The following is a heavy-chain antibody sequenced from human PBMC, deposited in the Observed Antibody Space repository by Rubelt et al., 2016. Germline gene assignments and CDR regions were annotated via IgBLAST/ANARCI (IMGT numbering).Heavy chain of an antibody. J-gene: IGHJ5*02. D-gene: IGHD3-16*01. CDR3: ASYRRFGRFDP. CDR1: GGSISSSSYY. V-gene: IGHV4-39*01. Sequence: QGEESGPGLVKPSETLSLTCSVSGGSISSSSYYWGWIRQPPGKGLEWIGSIYYSGSTYYNPSLKSRVTISVDTSKNQFSLKLSSVTAADTAVYYCASYRRFGRFDPWGQGTLVTVSS. CDR2: IYYSGST.